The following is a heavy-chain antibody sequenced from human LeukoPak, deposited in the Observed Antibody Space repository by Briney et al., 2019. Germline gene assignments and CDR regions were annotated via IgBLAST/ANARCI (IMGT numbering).Heavy chain of an antibody. D-gene: IGHD3-9*01. V-gene: IGHV4-34*01. J-gene: IGHJ4*02. CDR1: GGSFSGYY. CDR3: AKNVGFYDILTGYARYYFDY. Sequence: SETLSLTCAVYGGSFSGYYWSWLRQPPGKGLEWIGEINHSGSTNYNPSLKSRVTISVDTSKNQFSLKLSSVTAADTAVYYCAKNVGFYDILTGYARYYFDYWGQGTLVTVSS. CDR2: INHSGST.